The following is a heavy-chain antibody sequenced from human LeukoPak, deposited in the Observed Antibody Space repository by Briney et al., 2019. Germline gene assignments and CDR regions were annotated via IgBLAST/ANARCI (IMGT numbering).Heavy chain of an antibody. CDR3: ARARGYYDILTGYYIDYYMDV. D-gene: IGHD3-9*01. CDR1: GYTFTSYD. V-gene: IGHV1-8*01. J-gene: IGHJ6*03. CDR2: MNPSSGNT. Sequence: ASVKVSCKASGYTFTSYDINWVRQATGQGLEWMGWMNPSSGNTGYAQKFQGRVTMTRNTSISTAYMELSSLRSEDTAVYYCARARGYYDILTGYYIDYYMDVWGKGITVTISS.